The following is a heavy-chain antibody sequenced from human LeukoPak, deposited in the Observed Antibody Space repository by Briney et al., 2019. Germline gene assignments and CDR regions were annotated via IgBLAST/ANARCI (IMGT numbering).Heavy chain of an antibody. V-gene: IGHV3-53*01. Sequence: GGSLRLSCSASGFTVSDNYMTWVRQAPGKGLEWVSVIYRGGSTYYADSVKGRFTISRDNSKNTLYLQMNSLRAEDTAVYYCAREIHGSGSYYDHNWFDAWGQGTLVTVSS. CDR3: AREIHGSGSYYDHNWFDA. D-gene: IGHD3-10*01. CDR1: GFTVSDNY. J-gene: IGHJ5*02. CDR2: IYRGGST.